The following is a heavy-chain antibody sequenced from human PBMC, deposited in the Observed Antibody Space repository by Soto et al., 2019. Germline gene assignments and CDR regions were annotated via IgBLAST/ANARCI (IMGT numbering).Heavy chain of an antibody. CDR3: ARSQGGSSSLDIYYYFYYGMDV. CDR2: IIHIFGTA. D-gene: IGHD2-15*01. J-gene: IGHJ6*02. V-gene: IGHV1-69*01. Sequence: QVQLVQSGAEVKKPGSSGKVSCKAPGGTFSSYAISWVRQAPGRGLEWGGGIIHIFGTAKYAQKFQGRVTITADESTSTGYMELSSLRSEDTAVYYCARSQGGSSSLDIYYYFYYGMDVWGQGTTVTVSS. CDR1: GGTFSSYA.